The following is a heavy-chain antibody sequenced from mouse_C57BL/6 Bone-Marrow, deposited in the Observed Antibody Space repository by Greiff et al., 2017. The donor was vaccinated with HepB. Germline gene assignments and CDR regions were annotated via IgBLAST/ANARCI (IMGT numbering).Heavy chain of an antibody. CDR2: IDPENGDT. D-gene: IGHD1-1*01. J-gene: IGHJ4*01. V-gene: IGHV14-4*01. CDR1: GFNIKDDY. CDR3: TTWSSYAMDY. Sequence: VQLQQSGAELVRPGASVKLSCTASGFNIKDDYMHWVKQRPEQGLEWIGWIDPENGDTEYASKFQGKATITADTSSNTVYLQLSSLTSEDTAVYYCTTWSSYAMDYWGQGTSVTVSS.